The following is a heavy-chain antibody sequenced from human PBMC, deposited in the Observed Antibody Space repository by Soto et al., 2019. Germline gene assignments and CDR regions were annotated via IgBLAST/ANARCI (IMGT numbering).Heavy chain of an antibody. D-gene: IGHD3-10*01. CDR3: AREVGVDVNFREDVFDI. J-gene: IGHJ3*02. CDR1: GGTFSNHA. CDR2: IIPIFTTT. Sequence: QVHLVQSGAEVKKPGSSVKVSCKAPGGTFSNHAINWVRQAPGQGLEWMGRIIPIFTTTYYAQKFQGRVTMSADESTITDYFVLSSMQHDDTAVYYCAREVGVDVNFREDVFDIWGQGTFVTGSS. V-gene: IGHV1-69*12.